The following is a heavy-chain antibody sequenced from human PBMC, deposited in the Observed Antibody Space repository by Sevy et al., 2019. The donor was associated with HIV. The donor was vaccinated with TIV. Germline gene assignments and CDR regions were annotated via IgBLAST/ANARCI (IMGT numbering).Heavy chain of an antibody. CDR2: ISGSGGST. CDR3: AKDIPSRGYYYFVY. CDR1: GFSFSSYA. Sequence: GGSLRLSCAASGFSFSSYAMSWVRQAPGKGLEWVSGISGSGGSTYYADSVKGRFTISRDNSKNTLYLQMNSLRAEDTALYYCAKDIPSRGYYYFVYWGQGTLVTVSS. J-gene: IGHJ4*02. V-gene: IGHV3-23*01. D-gene: IGHD6-25*01.